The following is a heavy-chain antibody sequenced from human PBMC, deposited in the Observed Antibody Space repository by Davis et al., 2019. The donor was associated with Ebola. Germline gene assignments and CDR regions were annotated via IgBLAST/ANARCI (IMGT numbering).Heavy chain of an antibody. CDR3: LYGMDV. CDR2: IKQDASEK. J-gene: IGHJ6*02. V-gene: IGHV3-7*01. Sequence: GGSLRLSCAASGFTFSNYAMSWVRQAPGKGLEWVASIKQDASEKYSVDSVKGRCTIARDNAKNSLYLQMNSLRAEDTAVYYCLYGMDVWGQGTTVTVSS. CDR1: GFTFSNYA.